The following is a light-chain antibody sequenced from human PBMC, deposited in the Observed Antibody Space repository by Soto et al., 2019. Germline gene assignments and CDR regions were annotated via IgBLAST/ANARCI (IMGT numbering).Light chain of an antibody. CDR1: SSDVGGYNY. V-gene: IGLV2-14*01. CDR2: EVS. J-gene: IGLJ2*01. Sequence: QSALAQPASVSGSPGQSITISCTGTSSDVGGYNYVSWYQQHPGKAPKLIIYEVSNRPSGVSNRFSGSKSGNTASLTISGLQAEDEADYYCSSSTSSSTVVFGGGTKLTVL. CDR3: SSSTSSSTVV.